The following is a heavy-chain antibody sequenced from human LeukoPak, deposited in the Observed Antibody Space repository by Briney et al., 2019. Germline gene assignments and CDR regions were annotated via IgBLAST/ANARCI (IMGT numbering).Heavy chain of an antibody. J-gene: IGHJ4*02. CDR1: GGSISSYY. CDR3: ARVWHSGYEIDY. V-gene: IGHV4-59*08. CDR2: IYYSGST. D-gene: IGHD5-12*01. Sequence: TSETLSLTCTVSGGSISSYYWSWIRQPPGKGLEWIGYIYYSGSTNYNPSLKSRVTISVDTSKNQFSLKLSSVTAADTAVYYCARVWHSGYEIDYWGQGTLVTVSS.